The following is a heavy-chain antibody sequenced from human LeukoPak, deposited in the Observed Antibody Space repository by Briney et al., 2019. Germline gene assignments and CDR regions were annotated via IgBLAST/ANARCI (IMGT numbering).Heavy chain of an antibody. CDR3: AKGIWVVRGVIGDAFDI. J-gene: IGHJ3*02. CDR2: ISYDGSNK. D-gene: IGHD3-10*01. Sequence: GGSLRLSCAASGFTFSHYGMHWVRQVPGKGLEWVAVISYDGSNKYYADSVKGRFTISRDNSKNTLYLQMNSLRAEDTAVYYCAKGIWVVRGVIGDAFDIWGQGTMVTVSS. V-gene: IGHV3-30*18. CDR1: GFTFSHYG.